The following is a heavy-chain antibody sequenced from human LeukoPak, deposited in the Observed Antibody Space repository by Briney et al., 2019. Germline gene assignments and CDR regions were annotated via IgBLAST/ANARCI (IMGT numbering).Heavy chain of an antibody. V-gene: IGHV3-30*02. CDR3: ARESGAAKIGQMLNY. D-gene: IGHD3-10*02. J-gene: IGHJ4*02. Sequence: GGSLRLSCAASGLMFSTSGMHWVRQAPGKGLEWVAFIQYDGSEIYYADSLKGRFTISRDNTKNTLYLQMNSLRAEDTAVFYCARESGAAKIGQMLNYWGQGTLVTVSS. CDR1: GLMFSTSG. CDR2: IQYDGSEI.